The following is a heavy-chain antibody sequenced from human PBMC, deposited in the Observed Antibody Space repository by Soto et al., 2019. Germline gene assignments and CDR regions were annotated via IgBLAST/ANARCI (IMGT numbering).Heavy chain of an antibody. Sequence: SETLSLTCTVSGGSISSSSYYWGWIRQPPGKGLEWIGSIYYSGSTYYNPSLKSRVTISVDTSKNQFSLKLSSVTAADTAVYYCARPGLGGDGSGSYYSWFDPWGQGTLVTVSS. J-gene: IGHJ5*02. V-gene: IGHV4-39*01. CDR3: ARPGLGGDGSGSYYSWFDP. CDR2: IYYSGST. CDR1: GGSISSSSYY. D-gene: IGHD3-10*01.